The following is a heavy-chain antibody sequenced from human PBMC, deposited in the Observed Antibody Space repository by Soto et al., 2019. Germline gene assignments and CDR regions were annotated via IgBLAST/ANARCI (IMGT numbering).Heavy chain of an antibody. CDR2: ISYDGSNK. J-gene: IGHJ4*02. D-gene: IGHD3-22*01. CDR3: ARDTYYYHSSPLSLFDY. CDR1: GFTFSSYA. V-gene: IGHV3-30-3*01. Sequence: QVQLVESGGGVVQPGRSLRLSCAASGFTFSSYAMHWVRQAPGKGLEWVAVISYDGSNKYYADSVKGRFTISRDNSKNTLYLQMNSLRAEDTAVYYCARDTYYYHSSPLSLFDYWGQGTLVTVSS.